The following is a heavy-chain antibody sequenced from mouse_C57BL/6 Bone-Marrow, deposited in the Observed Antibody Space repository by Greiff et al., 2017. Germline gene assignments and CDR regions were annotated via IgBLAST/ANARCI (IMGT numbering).Heavy chain of an antibody. Sequence: VQLQQSGAELVRPGASVKLSCTASGFNIQDDYMHWVKQRPEQGLEWIGWIDPENGDTEYASKFQGKATITADTSSNTAYLQLSSLTSEDTAVYYCAGSTMVTTGFAYWGQGTLVTVSA. J-gene: IGHJ3*01. CDR3: AGSTMVTTGFAY. CDR1: GFNIQDDY. CDR2: IDPENGDT. V-gene: IGHV14-4*01. D-gene: IGHD2-2*01.